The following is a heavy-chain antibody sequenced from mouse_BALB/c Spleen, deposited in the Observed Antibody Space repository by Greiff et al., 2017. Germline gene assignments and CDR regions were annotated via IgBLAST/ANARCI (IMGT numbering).Heavy chain of an antibody. J-gene: IGHJ4*01. Sequence: QVQLQQSGPGLVAPSQSLSITCTVSGFSLTGYGVNWVRQPPGKGLEWLGMIWGDGSTDYNSALKSRLSISKDNSKSQVFLKMNSLQTDDTARYYCASDPPIYYDYHAMDYWGQGTSVTVSS. CDR2: IWGDGST. CDR3: ASDPPIYYDYHAMDY. V-gene: IGHV2-6-7*01. CDR1: GFSLTGYG. D-gene: IGHD2-1*01.